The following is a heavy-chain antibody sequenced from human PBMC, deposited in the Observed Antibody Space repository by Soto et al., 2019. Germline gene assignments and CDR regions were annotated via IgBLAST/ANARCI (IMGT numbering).Heavy chain of an antibody. D-gene: IGHD3-22*01. V-gene: IGHV3-53*01. J-gene: IGHJ4*02. Sequence: EVQVVESGGGLIQPGESLRLSCAASGFTVNTDYVSWVRQAPGKGLKWVSVIYPDGRAYYADSVKGRFTISRDNSKNTLYLQMNSLRVEDTAVYYCARGLGRGFRENSGYFHLAHWGQGTLVTVSS. CDR1: GFTVNTDY. CDR3: ARGLGRGFRENSGYFHLAH. CDR2: IYPDGRA.